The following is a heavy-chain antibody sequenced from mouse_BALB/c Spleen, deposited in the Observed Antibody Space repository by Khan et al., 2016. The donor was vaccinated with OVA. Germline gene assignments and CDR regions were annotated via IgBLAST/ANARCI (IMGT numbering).Heavy chain of an antibody. CDR3: ASPLTTSDV. J-gene: IGHJ1*01. Sequence: VQLQEAGAELMKPGASVKISCKATGYTFSGYWIEWVKQRPGHGLEWIGEILPGSGSTNYNGKFKGKATFTADTSSNTAYMQLSSLTSEDSAVYYCASPLTTSDVWGAGTTVTVSS. CDR2: ILPGSGST. CDR1: GYTFSGYW. D-gene: IGHD2-1*01. V-gene: IGHV1-9*01.